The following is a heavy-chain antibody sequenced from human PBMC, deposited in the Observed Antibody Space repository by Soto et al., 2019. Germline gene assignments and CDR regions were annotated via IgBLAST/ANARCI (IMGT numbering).Heavy chain of an antibody. CDR3: ARGHDYYDSSGYYYYYYGMDV. Sequence: GGSLRLSCAASGFTFSSYWMSWVRQAPWKGLAWVANIKQDGSEKYYVDSVKGRFTISRDNAKNSLYLQMNSLRAEDKAVYYCARGHDYYDSSGYYYYYYGMDVWGQGTTVTVSS. CDR1: GFTFSSYW. J-gene: IGHJ6*02. CDR2: IKQDGSEK. D-gene: IGHD3-22*01. V-gene: IGHV3-7*01.